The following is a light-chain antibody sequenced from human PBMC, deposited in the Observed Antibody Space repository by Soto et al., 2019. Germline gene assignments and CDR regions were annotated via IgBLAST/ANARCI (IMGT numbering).Light chain of an antibody. CDR2: DAS. CDR3: QHYDHLPPLS. J-gene: IGKJ4*01. Sequence: DIQMTQSPSSLSASVGDRVTITCQASQDIKNYLNWYQQKPGKAPNLLIYDASNLKTGVPPRFSGSGYGTHLTFSISSLQPEDIATNYCQHYDHLPPLSFGGGTKVAIK. V-gene: IGKV1-33*01. CDR1: QDIKNY.